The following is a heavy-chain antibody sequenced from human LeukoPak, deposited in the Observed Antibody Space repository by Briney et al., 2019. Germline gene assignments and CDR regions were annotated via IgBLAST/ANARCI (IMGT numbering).Heavy chain of an antibody. CDR2: IIPIFGTA. D-gene: IGHD6-19*01. V-gene: IGHV1-69*05. CDR3: ASTPGIAVAGTRFDP. CDR1: GGTFSSYA. Sequence: SVKVSCKASGGTFSSYAISWVRQAPGQGLEWMGGIIPIFGTANYAQKFQGRVTITTDESMSTAYMELSSLRSEDTAVYYCASTPGIAVAGTRFDPWGQGTLVTVSS. J-gene: IGHJ5*02.